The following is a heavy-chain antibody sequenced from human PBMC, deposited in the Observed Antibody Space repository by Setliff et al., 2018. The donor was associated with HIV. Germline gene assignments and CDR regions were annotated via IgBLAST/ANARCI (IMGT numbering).Heavy chain of an antibody. CDR2: IYYSGTT. J-gene: IGHJ6*03. Sequence: SETLSLTCTVSGGSISSTNYYWGWIRQTPGKGLEWIGSIYYSGTTNYNPSLKSRVTISVDTSKNQFSLKLSSVTAADTAVYYCAREIQFSATTYYYYYMDDWGRGTTVTVSS. CDR1: GGSISSTNYY. V-gene: IGHV4-39*07. CDR3: AREIQFSATTYYYYYMDD. D-gene: IGHD5-18*01.